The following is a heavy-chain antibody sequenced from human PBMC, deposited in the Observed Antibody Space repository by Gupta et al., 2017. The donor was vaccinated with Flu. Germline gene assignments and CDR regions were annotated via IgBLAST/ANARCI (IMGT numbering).Heavy chain of an antibody. CDR1: GGSISSYY. V-gene: IGHV4-59*08. CDR3: AGGYSSGWYLVRWFDP. J-gene: IGHJ5*02. D-gene: IGHD6-19*01. CDR2: IYYSGST. Sequence: QVQLQESGPGLVKPSETLSLTCTVSGGSISSYYWSWIRQPPGKGLEWIGYIYYSGSTNYNPSLKSRVTTSVDTSKNQFSLKLSSVTAADTAVYYCAGGYSSGWYLVRWFDPWGQGTLVTVSS.